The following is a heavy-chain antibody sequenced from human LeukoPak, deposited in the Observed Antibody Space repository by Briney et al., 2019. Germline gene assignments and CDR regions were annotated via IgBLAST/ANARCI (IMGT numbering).Heavy chain of an antibody. CDR1: ALSVSTNY. D-gene: IGHD1-26*01. V-gene: IGHV3-66*01. Sequence: PGGSLRLSCAASALSVSTNYMSWVRQAPGKGLEWVSVIYTVGTTHYADSVKGRCSISRDPSTNTVYLQLNSLRAEDTATYYCAGYGGSYPYYMDVWGKGTTVTLSS. CDR2: IYTVGTT. CDR3: AGYGGSYPYYMDV. J-gene: IGHJ6*03.